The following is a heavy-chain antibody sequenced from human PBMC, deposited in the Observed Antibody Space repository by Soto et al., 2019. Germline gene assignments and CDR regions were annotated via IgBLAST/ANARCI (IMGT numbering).Heavy chain of an antibody. CDR3: AVPEQLAYMGV. CDR1: GFTFSSYS. CDR2: ISSSSSTI. D-gene: IGHD6-6*01. Sequence: EVQLAESGGGLVQPGGSLRLSCAASGFTFSSYSMNWVRQAPGKGLEWVSYISSSSSTIYYADSVKGRFTISRDNAKNSLYLQMNSPRDEGTVVYYFAVPEQLAYMGVRGQRTTGT. J-gene: IGHJ6*01. V-gene: IGHV3-48*02.